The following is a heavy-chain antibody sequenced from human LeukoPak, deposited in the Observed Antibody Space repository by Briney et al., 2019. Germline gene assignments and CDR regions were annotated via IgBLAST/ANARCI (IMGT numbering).Heavy chain of an antibody. J-gene: IGHJ3*02. CDR1: GYTFTSYA. V-gene: IGHV1-3*01. CDR3: ARWTTVTPLGVHDAFDI. CDR2: INAGNGNT. D-gene: IGHD4-17*01. Sequence: ASVKVSCKASGYTFTSYAMHWVRQAPGQRLEWMGWINAGNGNTKYSQKFQGRVTITRDTSASTAYMELSSLRSEDTDVYYCARWTTVTPLGVHDAFDIWGQGTMVTVSS.